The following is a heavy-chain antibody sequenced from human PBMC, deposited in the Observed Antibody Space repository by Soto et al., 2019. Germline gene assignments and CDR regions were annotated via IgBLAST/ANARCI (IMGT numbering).Heavy chain of an antibody. J-gene: IGHJ3*02. D-gene: IGHD3-10*01. CDR3: ARLYYGSGSSGSFDI. Sequence: PGESLKISCKGSGYSLTSYWIGWVRQMPGKGLEWMGIIYPGDPDTRYSPSFQGQVTISADKSISTAYLQWSSLKASDTAMYYCARLYYGSGSSGSFDIWGQGTMVTVSS. CDR1: GYSLTSYW. V-gene: IGHV5-51*01. CDR2: IYPGDPDT.